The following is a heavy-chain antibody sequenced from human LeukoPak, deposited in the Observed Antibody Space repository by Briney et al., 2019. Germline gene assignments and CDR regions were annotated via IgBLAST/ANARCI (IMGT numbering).Heavy chain of an antibody. J-gene: IGHJ4*02. CDR3: VRDADTDIVVVPAASHCDY. CDR1: GFTFSSYS. V-gene: IGHV3-21*01. CDR2: IGSSSSYI. Sequence: GGSLRLSCAASGFTFSSYSMNWVRQAPGKGLEWVSSIGSSSSYIYYADSVKGRFTISRDNAKHSLYLQMNSLRAEDTAVYYCVRDADTDIVVVPAASHCDYWGQGTLVTVSS. D-gene: IGHD2-2*01.